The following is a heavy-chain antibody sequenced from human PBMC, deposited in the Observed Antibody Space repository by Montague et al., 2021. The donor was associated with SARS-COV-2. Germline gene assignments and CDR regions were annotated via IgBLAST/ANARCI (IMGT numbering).Heavy chain of an antibody. D-gene: IGHD4-23*01. CDR1: GFSLSTSGMC. CDR2: IDWDDDK. CDR3: ARSYSTTVVTRAFDY. V-gene: IGHV2-70*01. Sequence: PALVKPTQTLTLTCAFSGFSLSTSGMCVSWIRQPPGKALEWLTLIDWDDDKYYSTPLKTRLTISTDTSKNQVVLTMTNMDPVDTATYYCARSYSTTVVTRAFDYWGQGTLVTVSS. J-gene: IGHJ4*02.